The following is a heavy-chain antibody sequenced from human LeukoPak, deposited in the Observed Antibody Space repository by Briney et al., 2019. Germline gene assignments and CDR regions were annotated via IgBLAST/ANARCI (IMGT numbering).Heavy chain of an antibody. Sequence: SETLSLTCAVYGGSFSGYYWSWIRQPPGKGLEWIGEINHSGSTNYNPSLKSRVTISVDTSKNQFSLKLSSVTAADTAVYYCARGIAARGARYYYYYYMDVWGKGTTVTVSS. CDR1: GGSFSGYY. J-gene: IGHJ6*03. CDR3: ARGIAARGARYYYYYYMDV. D-gene: IGHD6-6*01. CDR2: INHSGST. V-gene: IGHV4-34*01.